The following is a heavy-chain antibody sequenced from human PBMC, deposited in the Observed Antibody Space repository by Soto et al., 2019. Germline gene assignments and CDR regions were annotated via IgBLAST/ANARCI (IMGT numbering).Heavy chain of an antibody. CDR2: IYYSGST. V-gene: IGHV4-61*01. CDR1: GGSVSSGSYY. D-gene: IGHD3-3*01. Sequence: SSETLSLTCTVSGGSVSSGSYYWSWIRQPPGKGLEWIGYIYYSGSTNYNPSLKSRATISVDTSKNQFSLKLSSVTAADTAVYYCARLETKQSYDYWGQGTLVTVSS. CDR3: ARLETKQSYDY. J-gene: IGHJ4*02.